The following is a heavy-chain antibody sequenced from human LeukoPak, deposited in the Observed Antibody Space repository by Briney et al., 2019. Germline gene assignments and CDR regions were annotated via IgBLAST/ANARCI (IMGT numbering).Heavy chain of an antibody. J-gene: IGHJ4*02. CDR3: ARDANYYDSSGYGY. D-gene: IGHD3-22*01. Sequence: ASVKVSCKASGYTFTGYYMHWVRQAPGQGLEWMGWINPNSGGTNYAQKFQGRVTMTRDTSISTAYMELSRLRSDDTAVYYCARDANYYDSSGYGYWGQGTLVTVSS. CDR1: GYTFTGYY. V-gene: IGHV1-2*02. CDR2: INPNSGGT.